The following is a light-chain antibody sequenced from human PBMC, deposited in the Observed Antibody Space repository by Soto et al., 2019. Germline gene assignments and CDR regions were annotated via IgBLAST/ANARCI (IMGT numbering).Light chain of an antibody. Sequence: QSALTQPPSASGSPGQPVTISCTGTSSDVGGYDYVSWYQQYPGNAPKLLIYEVYKRPSGVPDRFSGSKTGNTASLTVSGLQADDEADYYCTSYAGDNNYLFGPGTKVTVL. V-gene: IGLV2-8*01. CDR1: SSDVGGYDY. J-gene: IGLJ1*01. CDR2: EVY. CDR3: TSYAGDNNYL.